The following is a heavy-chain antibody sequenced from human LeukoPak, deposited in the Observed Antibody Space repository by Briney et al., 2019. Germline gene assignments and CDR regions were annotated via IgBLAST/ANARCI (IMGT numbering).Heavy chain of an antibody. CDR2: ISHDGSNK. Sequence: GGSLRLSCAASGFTFSRNTMHWVRQAPGKGLEWVAVISHDGSNKYYADSVKGRFTISRDNSKNTLYLQLNSLRAEDTAVYYCAKDVTGSAYWGQGTLVTVSS. J-gene: IGHJ4*02. V-gene: IGHV3-30*04. CDR1: GFTFSRNT. CDR3: AKDVTGSAY. D-gene: IGHD2-8*02.